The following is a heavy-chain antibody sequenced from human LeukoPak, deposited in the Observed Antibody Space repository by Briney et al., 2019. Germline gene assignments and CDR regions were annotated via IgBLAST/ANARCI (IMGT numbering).Heavy chain of an antibody. Sequence: KPSETLSLTCSVSDDSITMYYWTWIRQPPGKGLEWIGEINHSGSTNYNPSLKSRVTISVDTSKNQFSLKLSSVTAADTAVYYCARITYSSGWYSRSRYYYYVDVWGKGTTVTVSS. CDR2: INHSGST. V-gene: IGHV4-34*01. CDR3: ARITYSSGWYSRSRYYYYVDV. J-gene: IGHJ6*03. CDR1: DDSITMYY. D-gene: IGHD6-19*01.